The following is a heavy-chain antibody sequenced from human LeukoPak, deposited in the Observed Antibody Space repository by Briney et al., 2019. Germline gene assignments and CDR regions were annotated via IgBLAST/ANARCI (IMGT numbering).Heavy chain of an antibody. J-gene: IGHJ6*03. CDR3: AILCCGTACYYYYYYMDV. V-gene: IGHV4-38-2*01. CDR2: IYRSGST. CDR1: GYSISSGYY. Sequence: PSETLSLTCAVSGYSISSGYYWGWIRQPPGKGLEWIGSIYRSGSTYYNPSLKSRVTISLDTSKNQFSLKLRSVNAAAAACYSGAILCCGTACYYYYYYMDVWGKGTTVTVSS. D-gene: IGHD2-21*01.